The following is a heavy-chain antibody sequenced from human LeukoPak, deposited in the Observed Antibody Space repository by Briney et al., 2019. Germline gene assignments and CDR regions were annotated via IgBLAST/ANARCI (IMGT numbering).Heavy chain of an antibody. CDR2: IYHSGST. V-gene: IGHV4-30-2*01. CDR3: ARLRTLDAFDI. CDR1: GGSISSGGYS. J-gene: IGHJ3*02. Sequence: SETLSLTCAVSGGSISSGGYSWSWIRQPPGKGLEWIGYIYHSGSTYYNPSLKSRVTISVDTSKNQFSLKLSSVTAADTAVYYCARLRTLDAFDIWGQGTMVTVSS. D-gene: IGHD2-2*01.